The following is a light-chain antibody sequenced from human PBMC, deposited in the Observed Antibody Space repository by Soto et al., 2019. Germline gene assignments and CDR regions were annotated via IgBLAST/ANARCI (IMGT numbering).Light chain of an antibody. CDR1: SSNIGAGYD. CDR3: GSHAGNSNLV. J-gene: IGLJ3*02. Sequence: QSVLTQPPSVSGAPGQTITISCTGSSSNIGAGYDVHWYQQLPGRAPKLLIYGNNNRPSGVPDRFSGSKSGTSVSLAITGLQTEDEADYYCGSHAGNSNLVFGGGTKVTVL. V-gene: IGLV1-40*01. CDR2: GNN.